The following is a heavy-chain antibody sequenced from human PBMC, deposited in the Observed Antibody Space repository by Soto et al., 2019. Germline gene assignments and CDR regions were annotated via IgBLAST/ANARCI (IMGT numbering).Heavy chain of an antibody. V-gene: IGHV1-18*04. Sequence: ASVKVSCQASGYTFISYGISWVRQAPGQGLEWLGWISTSNGNTNYAQEVQGRVTMTTDTSTTTAYMELRSLRSDDTAVDYCARERYCSSTSCFYYYHYGMDVWGQGTTVTVSS. J-gene: IGHJ6*02. CDR2: ISTSNGNT. D-gene: IGHD2-2*01. CDR1: GYTFISYG. CDR3: ARERYCSSTSCFYYYHYGMDV.